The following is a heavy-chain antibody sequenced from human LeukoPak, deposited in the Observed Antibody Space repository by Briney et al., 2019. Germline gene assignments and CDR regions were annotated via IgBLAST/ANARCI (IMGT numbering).Heavy chain of an antibody. V-gene: IGHV3-7*01. J-gene: IGHJ4*02. CDR2: IKQDGSEK. D-gene: IGHD6-19*01. Sequence: PGGSLRLSCAASGFTFRNYWMSWVRQAPGKGLEWVANIKQDGSEKYYVDSVKGRFTISRDNAKNSLYLQMNSLRAEDTAVYYCATLRSVAGTGADYGGQGTLVTVS. CDR3: ATLRSVAGTGADY. CDR1: GFTFRNYW.